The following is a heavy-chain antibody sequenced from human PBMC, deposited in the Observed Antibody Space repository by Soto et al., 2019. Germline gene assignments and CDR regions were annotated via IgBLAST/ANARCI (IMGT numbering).Heavy chain of an antibody. V-gene: IGHV4-4*02. Sequence: PSETLSLTCAVSGGSISSSNWWSWVRQPPGKGLEWIGEIYHSGSTNYNPSLKSRFTISVDKSKNQFSLKLSSVTAADTAVYYCARAGGQYYYDSSGLLDYWGQGTLVTVS. CDR1: GGSISSSNW. CDR2: IYHSGST. CDR3: ARAGGQYYYDSSGLLDY. D-gene: IGHD3-22*01. J-gene: IGHJ4*02.